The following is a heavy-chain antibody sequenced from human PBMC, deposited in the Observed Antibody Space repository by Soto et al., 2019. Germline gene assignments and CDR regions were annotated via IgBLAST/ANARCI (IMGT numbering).Heavy chain of an antibody. Sequence: ASVKVSCKASGYTFTGYYMHWVRQAPGQGLEWMGWINPNSGGTNYAQKFQGRVTMTRDTSISTAYMELSRLRSDDTAVYYCARDLTAVDYYGLDVWGQGTTVTVSS. J-gene: IGHJ6*02. V-gene: IGHV1-2*02. CDR2: INPNSGGT. CDR3: ARDLTAVDYYGLDV. CDR1: GYTFTGYY.